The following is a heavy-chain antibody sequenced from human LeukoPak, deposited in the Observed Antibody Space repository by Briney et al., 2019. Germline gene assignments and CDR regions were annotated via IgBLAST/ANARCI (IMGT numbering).Heavy chain of an antibody. Sequence: GGSLRLSCAASGFTFSSYAIHWVRQAPGKGLEWVAVISYDGSDKYYADSVKGRFTISRDDSKNTLYLQMKRLRAEDTAVYYCARSVGSGRFDYWGQGTLVTVSS. J-gene: IGHJ4*02. CDR1: GFTFSSYA. CDR2: ISYDGSDK. CDR3: ARSVGSGRFDY. D-gene: IGHD6-19*01. V-gene: IGHV3-30*04.